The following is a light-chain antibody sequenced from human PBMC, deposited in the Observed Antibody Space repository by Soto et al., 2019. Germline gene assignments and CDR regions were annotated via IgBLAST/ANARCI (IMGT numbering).Light chain of an antibody. J-gene: IGKJ2*01. CDR1: QGISNW. CDR2: AAS. Sequence: DIQLTQSPSSVSASVGDRVTLTCRASQGISNWLAWYQQKPGKAPKLLISAASTLQGGVPSRFSGSFSGTDFTLTITILQAEDFAAYFCQQAYSLPVTFGQGPKLEIK. V-gene: IGKV1-12*01. CDR3: QQAYSLPVT.